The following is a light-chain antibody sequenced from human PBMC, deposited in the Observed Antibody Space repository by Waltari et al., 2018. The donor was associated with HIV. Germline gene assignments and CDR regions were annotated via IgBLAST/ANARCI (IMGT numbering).Light chain of an antibody. Sequence: GQSVTISCTGISSDAGDDNYVSWYQQSPGKAPKLIIYEVSKRPSGVPDRFSASKSGNTASLSVSGLQADDEAHYYCSSYAGSSTWVFGGGTKVTVL. CDR3: SSYAGSSTWV. J-gene: IGLJ3*02. V-gene: IGLV2-8*01. CDR1: SSDAGDDNY. CDR2: EVS.